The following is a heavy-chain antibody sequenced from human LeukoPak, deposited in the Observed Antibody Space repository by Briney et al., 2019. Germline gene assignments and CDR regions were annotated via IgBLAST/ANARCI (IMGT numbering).Heavy chain of an antibody. Sequence: GGSLRLSCAASGFTFSSYAMSWVRQAPGKGLEWVSAISGSGGSTYYADSVKGRFTISRDNSKNTLYLQMNSLRAEDTAVYYCAKLYYYDSSGYYEGTGYWGQGTLVTVSS. V-gene: IGHV3-23*01. CDR1: GFTFSSYA. CDR3: AKLYYYDSSGYYEGTGY. CDR2: ISGSGGST. D-gene: IGHD3-22*01. J-gene: IGHJ4*02.